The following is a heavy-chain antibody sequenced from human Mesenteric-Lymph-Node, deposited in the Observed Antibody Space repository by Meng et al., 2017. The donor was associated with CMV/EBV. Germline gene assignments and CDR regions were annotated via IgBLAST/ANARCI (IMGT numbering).Heavy chain of an antibody. Sequence: GSLRLSCTVSGGSISSSSYYWSWIRQPPGKGLEWIGYIYYSGSTNYNPSLKSRVTISVDTSKNQFSLKLSSVTAADTAVYYCARPGYYDFWSGYPYGMDVWGQGTTVTVSS. CDR2: IYYSGST. V-gene: IGHV4-61*01. CDR3: ARPGYYDFWSGYPYGMDV. J-gene: IGHJ6*02. CDR1: GGSISSSSYY. D-gene: IGHD3-3*01.